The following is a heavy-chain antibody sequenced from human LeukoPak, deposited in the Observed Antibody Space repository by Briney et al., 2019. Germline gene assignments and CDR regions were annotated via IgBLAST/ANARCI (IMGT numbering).Heavy chain of an antibody. CDR3: AKDTARIYYYYMDV. Sequence: GGSLRLSCAASGFTFSDYYMSWIRQAPGKGLEGVAFIRFDGSNKYYADSVKGRFTISRDNSKNTLYLQMNSLRAEDTAVYYCAKDTARIYYYYMDVWGKGTTVTISS. CDR2: IRFDGSNK. V-gene: IGHV3-30*02. J-gene: IGHJ6*03. CDR1: GFTFSDYY. D-gene: IGHD5-18*01.